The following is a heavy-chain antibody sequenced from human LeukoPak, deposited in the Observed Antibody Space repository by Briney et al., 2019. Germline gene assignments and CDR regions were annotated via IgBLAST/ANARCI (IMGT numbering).Heavy chain of an antibody. J-gene: IGHJ3*01. CDR3: AKDPLYYYDSSGLP. CDR2: ISGSGGST. CDR1: GFTFSSYW. V-gene: IGHV3-23*01. Sequence: GGSLRLSCAASGFTFSSYWMSWVRQAPGKGLEWVSAISGSGGSTYYADSVKGRFTISRDNSKNTLYLQMNSLRAEDTAVYYCAKDPLYYYDSSGLPWGQGTMVTVSS. D-gene: IGHD3-22*01.